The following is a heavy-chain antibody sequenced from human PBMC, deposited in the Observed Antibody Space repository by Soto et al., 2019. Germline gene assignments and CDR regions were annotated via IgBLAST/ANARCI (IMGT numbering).Heavy chain of an antibody. CDR2: MNPDSGNT. J-gene: IGHJ6*03. D-gene: IGHD6-25*01. CDR3: AREAASDPSFYYHYMDV. CDR1: GYTFTGYY. Sequence: ASVKVSCKASGYTFTGYYMHWVRQASGQGLEWMGWMNPDSGNTGYAEKFQGRVTMTRNRSISTAYMELSGLRSEDTAVYYCAREAASDPSFYYHYMDVWGKGTTVTVSS. V-gene: IGHV1-8*02.